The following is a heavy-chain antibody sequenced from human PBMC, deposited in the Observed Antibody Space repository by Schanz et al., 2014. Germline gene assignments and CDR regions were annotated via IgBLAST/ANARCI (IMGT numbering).Heavy chain of an antibody. CDR3: ARDRRFFDRDDLYYFDS. CDR1: GYTFTTYA. Sequence: GPGVKKPGATVKVSCKASGYTFTTYAMSWVRQAPGQGLEWMGWISVYNHNKEYDQKFQGRVTMTTDTSTSTAYMALTDLRSDDTAVYYCARDRRFFDRDDLYYFDSWGQGTLVTVSS. J-gene: IGHJ4*02. CDR2: ISVYNHNK. D-gene: IGHD3-3*01. V-gene: IGHV1-18*01.